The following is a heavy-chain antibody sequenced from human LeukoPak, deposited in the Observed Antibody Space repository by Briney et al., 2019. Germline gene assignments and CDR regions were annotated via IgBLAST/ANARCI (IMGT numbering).Heavy chain of an antibody. V-gene: IGHV1-69*06. D-gene: IGHD3-10*01. CDR1: GGTFTSYA. Sequence: SVKVSCKASGGTFTSYAIGWVRQAPGQGLEWMGGIIPIFGTANYAQKFQGRVTITADKSTSTAYMELSSLRSEDTAVYYCARLMRRSNYYGSGSYSAYYYYGMDVWGKGTTVTVSS. CDR2: IIPIFGTA. J-gene: IGHJ6*04. CDR3: ARLMRRSNYYGSGSYSAYYYYGMDV.